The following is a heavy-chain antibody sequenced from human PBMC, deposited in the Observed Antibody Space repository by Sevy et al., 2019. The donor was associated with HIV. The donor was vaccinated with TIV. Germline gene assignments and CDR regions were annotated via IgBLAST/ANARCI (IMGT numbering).Heavy chain of an antibody. J-gene: IGHJ4*02. CDR2: IYTSGST. V-gene: IGHV4-61*02. CDR3: ARETGDCSSTSCYEGVFDY. Sequence: SETLSLTCTVSGGSISSGNCYWSWIRQPAGKGLEWIGRIYTSGSTNYNPSLRSRVTISVDTSKNQFSLKLSSVTAADTAVYYCARETGDCSSTSCYEGVFDYWGQGTLVTVSS. CDR1: GGSISSGNCY. D-gene: IGHD2-2*01.